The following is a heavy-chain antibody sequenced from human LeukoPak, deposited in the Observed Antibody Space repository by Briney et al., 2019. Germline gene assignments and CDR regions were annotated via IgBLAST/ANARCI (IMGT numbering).Heavy chain of an antibody. J-gene: IGHJ4*02. Sequence: SETLSLTCTVSGYSISSGYYWGWIRQPPGKGLEWIGEINHSGSTNYNPSLKSRVTISVDTSKNQFSLKLSSVTAADTAVYYCAREDFWSGYIDYWGQGTLVTVSS. CDR1: GYSISSGYY. V-gene: IGHV4-38-2*02. CDR2: INHSGST. D-gene: IGHD3-3*01. CDR3: AREDFWSGYIDY.